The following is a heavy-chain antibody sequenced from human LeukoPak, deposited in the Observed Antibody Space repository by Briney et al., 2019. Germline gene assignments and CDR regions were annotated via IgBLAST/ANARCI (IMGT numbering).Heavy chain of an antibody. V-gene: IGHV3-11*01. J-gene: IGHJ4*02. D-gene: IGHD2-15*01. CDR1: GFTFSDYY. CDR2: ISSSGSTI. Sequence: GGSLRLSCAASGFTFSDYYMSWIRQAPGKGLEWVSYISSSGSTIYYADSVKGRFTISRDNAKNSLYLQTNSLRAEDTAVYYCARVQAVAASVYYWGQGTLVTVSS. CDR3: ARVQAVAASVYY.